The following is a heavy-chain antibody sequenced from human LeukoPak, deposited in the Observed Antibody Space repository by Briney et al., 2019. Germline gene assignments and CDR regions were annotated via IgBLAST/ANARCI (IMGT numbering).Heavy chain of an antibody. CDR2: IYYSGST. CDR1: GGPISSYY. Sequence: SETLSLTCTVSGGPISSYYWSWIRQPPGKGLEWIGYIYYSGSTNYNPSLKSRVTISVDTSKNQFSLKLSSVTAADTAVYYCARLTTVTTVSNYYYGMDVWGQGTTVTVSS. V-gene: IGHV4-59*08. D-gene: IGHD4-17*01. J-gene: IGHJ6*02. CDR3: ARLTTVTTVSNYYYGMDV.